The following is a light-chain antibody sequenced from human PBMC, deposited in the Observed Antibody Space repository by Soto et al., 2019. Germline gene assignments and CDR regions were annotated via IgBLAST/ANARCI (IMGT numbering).Light chain of an antibody. J-gene: IGKJ4*01. CDR1: HRVNTY. V-gene: IGKV3-15*01. CDR2: DAS. CDR3: QQRNYWLS. Sequence: EILMTQSPATLSVSPGERATLSCRASHRVNTYLAWYQQRLGQAPRLLIYDASTRATGIPARFSGSGSGTEFTLTISSLEPEDFAIYYCQQRNYWLSFGGGTKVEIK.